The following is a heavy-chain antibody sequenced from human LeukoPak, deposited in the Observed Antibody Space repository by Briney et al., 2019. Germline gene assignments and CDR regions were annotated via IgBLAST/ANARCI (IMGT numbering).Heavy chain of an antibody. CDR1: GYTFTSYA. CDR3: ARHPDRAAAGTGFDY. V-gene: IGHV1-3*01. D-gene: IGHD6-13*01. CDR2: INAGNGNT. J-gene: IGHJ4*02. Sequence: SVKVSCKASGYTFTSYAMHWVRQAPGQRLEWMGWINAGNGNTKYSQKFQGRVTITRDTSASTAYMELSSLRSEDTAVYYCARHPDRAAAGTGFDYWGQGTLVTVSS.